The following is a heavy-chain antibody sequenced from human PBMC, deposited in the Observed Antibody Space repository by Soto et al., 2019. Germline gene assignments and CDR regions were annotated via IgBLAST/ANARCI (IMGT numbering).Heavy chain of an antibody. Sequence: QLQLQESGPGLVKPSETLSLTCTVSSGSISSSGYYWGWIRQPPGKGLEWIGSIYYRGSTYYNPSLKSRVTVSGHTSKNQFSLKLNSVTAADTAVYYCPSDMLTVLTGAFELWGQGTMVTVSS. V-gene: IGHV4-39*01. CDR1: SGSISSSGYY. J-gene: IGHJ3*01. CDR3: PSDMLTVLTGAFEL. CDR2: IYYRGST. D-gene: IGHD3-16*01.